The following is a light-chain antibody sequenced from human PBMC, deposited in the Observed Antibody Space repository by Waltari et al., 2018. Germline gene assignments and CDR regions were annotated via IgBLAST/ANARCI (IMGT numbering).Light chain of an antibody. J-gene: IGKJ1*01. Sequence: DIVVTPSLLSLPVSPVEPASISCMSSQSLLHRNGNNYFDWYLKKPGQAPQLLIYLGSNRASGVPDRFSGSGSGTDFTLRISRVEAEDVGVYYCMQSLQTLWTFGQGTKVEIK. CDR2: LGS. V-gene: IGKV2-28*01. CDR3: MQSLQTLWT. CDR1: QSLLHRNGNNY.